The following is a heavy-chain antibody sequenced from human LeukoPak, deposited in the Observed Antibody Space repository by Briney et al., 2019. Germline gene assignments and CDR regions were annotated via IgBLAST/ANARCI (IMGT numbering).Heavy chain of an antibody. Sequence: GGSLRLSCAASGFTFSSYWMSWVRQAPGKGLEWVSVIYSGGSTYYADSVKGRFTISRDNSKNTLYLQMNSLRAEDTAVYYCARDPRFNYDSSGYSFDYWGQGTLVTVSS. V-gene: IGHV3-66*01. J-gene: IGHJ4*02. CDR2: IYSGGST. CDR1: GFTFSSYW. CDR3: ARDPRFNYDSSGYSFDY. D-gene: IGHD3-22*01.